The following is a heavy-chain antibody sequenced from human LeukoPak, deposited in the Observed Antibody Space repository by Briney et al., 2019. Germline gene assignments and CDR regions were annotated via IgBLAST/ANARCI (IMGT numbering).Heavy chain of an antibody. CDR3: VRAPRTRIVESGGGFDY. V-gene: IGHV3-74*01. J-gene: IGHJ4*02. D-gene: IGHD1-26*01. CDR2: SNPDGTII. CDR1: GFTFIPFW. Sequence: PGGSLRLSCAASGFTFIPFWLHWVRQAPGRGLAWVSRSNPDGTIISYGDSVKGRFTISIDNAKKTLYLQMSSLRVDDTALYYCVRAPRTRIVESGGGFDYWGQGTLVTVSS.